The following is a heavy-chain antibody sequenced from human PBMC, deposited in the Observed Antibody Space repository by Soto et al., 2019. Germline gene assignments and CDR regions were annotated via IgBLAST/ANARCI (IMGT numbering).Heavy chain of an antibody. CDR1: GFTFSSYG. D-gene: IGHD2-15*01. V-gene: IGHV3-33*01. CDR3: ARDQKTRYCSGGSCSGHFDY. J-gene: IGHJ4*02. CDR2: IWYDGSNK. Sequence: PGGTLRLSCAASGFTFSSYGMHWVRQAPGKGLEWVAVIWYDGSNKYYADSVKGRFTISRDNSKNTLYLQMNSLRAEDTAVYYCARDQKTRYCSGGSCSGHFDYWGQG.